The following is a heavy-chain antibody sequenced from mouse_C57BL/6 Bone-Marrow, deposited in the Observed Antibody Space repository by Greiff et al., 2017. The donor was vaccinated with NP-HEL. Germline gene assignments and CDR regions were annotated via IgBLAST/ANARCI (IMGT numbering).Heavy chain of an antibody. V-gene: IGHV1-81*01. D-gene: IGHD2-3*01. Sequence: QVQLQQSGAELARPGASVKLSCKASGYTFTSYGISWVKQRTGQGLEWIGEIYPRSGNTYYNEKFKGKAALTADKSSSTAYMELRSLTSEDSAVYFCARGGWLLLYAMDYWGQGTSVTVSS. CDR1: GYTFTSYG. CDR2: IYPRSGNT. CDR3: ARGGWLLLYAMDY. J-gene: IGHJ4*01.